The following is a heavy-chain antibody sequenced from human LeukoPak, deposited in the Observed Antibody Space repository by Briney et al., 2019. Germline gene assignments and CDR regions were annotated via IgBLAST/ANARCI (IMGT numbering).Heavy chain of an antibody. Sequence: GGYLRRSCAASGFTFSSYGMHWVRQAPGKGLEWVAGIKNDGSNKSYADSVKGRFTISRDNSKDTLYLQMNSLRAEVTAVYYCARAFNWENGFDIWGEGKTVTASS. J-gene: IGHJ3*02. V-gene: IGHV3-33*03. CDR1: GFTFSSYG. D-gene: IGHD7-27*01. CDR3: ARAFNWENGFDI. CDR2: IKNDGSNK.